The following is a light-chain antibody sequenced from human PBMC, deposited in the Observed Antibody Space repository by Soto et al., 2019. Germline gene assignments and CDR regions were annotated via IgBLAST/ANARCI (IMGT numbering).Light chain of an antibody. CDR3: VAWDDSLNGVV. CDR1: SSNIGSNT. V-gene: IGLV1-44*01. CDR2: SNN. Sequence: QAVVTQPPSASGTPGQRVTISCSGSSSNIGSNTVNWYQQLPGTAPKLLIYSNNQRPSGVPDRFSGSKSGTSASLAISGLQSEDEADYYCVAWDDSLNGVVFGGGTKVTVL. J-gene: IGLJ2*01.